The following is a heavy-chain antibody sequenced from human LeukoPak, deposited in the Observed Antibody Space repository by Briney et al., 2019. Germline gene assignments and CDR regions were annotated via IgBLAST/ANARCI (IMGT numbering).Heavy chain of an antibody. CDR1: GFTFSSYW. Sequence: GWSLRLSCAASGFTFSSYWMHWVRQAPGKGLVWVSRINSDGSSTSYADSVKGRFTISRDNAKNTLYLQMNSLRAEDTAVYYCARVVGSSGWYLGYWGQGTLVTVST. CDR2: INSDGSST. J-gene: IGHJ4*02. V-gene: IGHV3-74*01. D-gene: IGHD6-19*01. CDR3: ARVVGSSGWYLGY.